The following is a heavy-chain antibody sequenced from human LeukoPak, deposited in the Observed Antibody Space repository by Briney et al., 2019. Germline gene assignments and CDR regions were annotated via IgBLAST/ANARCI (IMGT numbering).Heavy chain of an antibody. J-gene: IGHJ4*02. CDR2: IPHDGGGK. CDR3: AREGYTSGRAAAFDF. Sequence: PGRSLRLSCAASGFTLSNHHMHWVRQAPGRGLEWVALIPHDGGGKQYAASVQDRFTISRDNSENTVYLQMNSLRHDDAAVYFCAREGYTSGRAAAFDFWGPGTLVTVSS. CDR1: GFTLSNHH. D-gene: IGHD6-19*01. V-gene: IGHV3-30*04.